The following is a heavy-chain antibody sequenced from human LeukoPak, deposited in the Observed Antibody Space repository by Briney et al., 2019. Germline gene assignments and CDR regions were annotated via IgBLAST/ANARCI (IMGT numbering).Heavy chain of an antibody. CDR1: GGSISSYY. V-gene: IGHV4-59*01. Sequence: PSETLSLTCTVSGGSISSYYWSWIRQPPGKGLEWIGYIYYSGSTNYNPSLKSRVTISVDTSKNQFSLKLSSVTAADTAVYYCARSSSNPRAFDPWGQGTLVTVSS. J-gene: IGHJ5*02. CDR3: ARSSSNPRAFDP. D-gene: IGHD2-2*01. CDR2: IYYSGST.